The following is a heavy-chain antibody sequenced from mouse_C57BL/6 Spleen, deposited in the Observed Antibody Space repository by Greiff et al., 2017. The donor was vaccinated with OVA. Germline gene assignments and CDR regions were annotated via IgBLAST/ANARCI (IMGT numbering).Heavy chain of an antibody. J-gene: IGHJ1*03. CDR2: ISYSGST. CDR3: ARTYDYDGYFDV. Sequence: EVQLMESGPGMVKPSQSLSLTCTVTGYSITSGYDWHWIRHFPGNKLEWMGYISYSGSTNYNPSLKSRISITHDTSKNHFFLKLNSVTTEDTATYYCARTYDYDGYFDVWGTGTTVTVSS. CDR1: GYSITSGYD. D-gene: IGHD2-4*01. V-gene: IGHV3-1*01.